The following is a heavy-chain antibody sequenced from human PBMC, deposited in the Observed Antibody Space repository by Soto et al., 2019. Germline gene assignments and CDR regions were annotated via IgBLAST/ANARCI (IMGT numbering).Heavy chain of an antibody. CDR1: GCSISSYY. J-gene: IGHJ4*02. CDR3: ARDRSSFREYSSSSADY. V-gene: IGHV4-59*01. CDR2: IYYSGST. Sequence: SETLSLTCTVSGCSISSYYWSWIRQPPGKGLEGIGYIYYSGSTNYNPSLKSRVTMPTATSTSTAYMELRRMRSDDTAVYYCARDRSSFREYSSSSADYWGQGTLVTVSS. D-gene: IGHD6-6*01.